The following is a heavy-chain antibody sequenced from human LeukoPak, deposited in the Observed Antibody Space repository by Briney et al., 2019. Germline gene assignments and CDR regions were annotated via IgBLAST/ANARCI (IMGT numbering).Heavy chain of an antibody. V-gene: IGHV1-8*01. CDR1: GYTFTSYD. CDR3: ARGVLSEYDYVWGSFDTPYYMDV. D-gene: IGHD3-16*01. CDR2: INPNSGNT. Sequence: ASVKVSCKASGYTFTSYDINWVRQATGQGLEWMGWINPNSGNTGYAQKFQGRVTMTRNTSISTAYMELSSLRSEDTAVYYCARGVLSEYDYVWGSFDTPYYMDVWGKGTTVTISS. J-gene: IGHJ6*03.